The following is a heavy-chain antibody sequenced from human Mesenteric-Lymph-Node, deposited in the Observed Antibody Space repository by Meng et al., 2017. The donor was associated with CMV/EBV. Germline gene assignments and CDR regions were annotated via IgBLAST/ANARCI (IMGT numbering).Heavy chain of an antibody. Sequence: GESLKISCAASGFTFSSYSMNWVRQAPGKGLEWVSYISSSSSTIYYADSVKGRFTISRDNAKNSLYLQMNSLRAEDTAVYYCAKVVNDFWSSGNWFDPWGQGTLVTVSS. D-gene: IGHD3-3*01. CDR2: ISSSSSTI. V-gene: IGHV3-48*04. CDR1: GFTFSSYS. CDR3: AKVVNDFWSSGNWFDP. J-gene: IGHJ5*02.